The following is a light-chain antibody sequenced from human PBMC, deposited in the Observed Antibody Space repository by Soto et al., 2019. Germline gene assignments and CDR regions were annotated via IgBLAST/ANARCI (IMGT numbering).Light chain of an antibody. V-gene: IGKV1-5*01. Sequence: DIQMTQSPSTLSASVGDRVTITCRASQSSSSWLAWYQQKPGKAPKLLIYDASSLESGVPSRFSGSGSDTEFTLTINNLQPDDFATYHCQQYNRYSLTFGGGTKVEIK. J-gene: IGKJ4*01. CDR3: QQYNRYSLT. CDR2: DAS. CDR1: QSSSSW.